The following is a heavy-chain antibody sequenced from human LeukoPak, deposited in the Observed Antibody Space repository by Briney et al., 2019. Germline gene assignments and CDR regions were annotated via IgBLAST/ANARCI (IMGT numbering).Heavy chain of an antibody. CDR2: IYTSGST. Sequence: PSQTLSLTCTVSGGSISSGSYYWSWIRQPAGKGLEWIGRIYTSGSTNYNPSLNSRVTISVDTSKNQVSLKLTSVTAADTAVYYCARDTYHYDISGYYRLDYWGQGTLVTVSS. J-gene: IGHJ4*02. V-gene: IGHV4-61*02. CDR3: ARDTYHYDISGYYRLDY. CDR1: GGSISSGSYY. D-gene: IGHD3-22*01.